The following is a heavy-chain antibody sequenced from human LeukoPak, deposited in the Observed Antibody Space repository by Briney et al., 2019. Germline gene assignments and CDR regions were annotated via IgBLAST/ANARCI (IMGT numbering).Heavy chain of an antibody. Sequence: SETLSLTCTVSGGSISSSSYYWGWIRQPPGKGLEWTGSIYCSGSTYYNPSLKSRVTISVDTSKNQFSLKLSSVTAADTAVYYCAVAAAGDSFDYWGQGTLVTVSS. CDR3: AVAAAGDSFDY. CDR1: GGSISSSSYY. V-gene: IGHV4-39*01. J-gene: IGHJ4*02. D-gene: IGHD6-13*01. CDR2: IYCSGST.